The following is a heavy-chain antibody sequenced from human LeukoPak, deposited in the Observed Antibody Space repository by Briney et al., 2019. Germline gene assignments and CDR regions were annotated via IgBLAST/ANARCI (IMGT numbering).Heavy chain of an antibody. Sequence: GRSLRLSCAASGFTFSSYGMHWVRQAPGKGLEWVAVISYDGSNKYYADTVKGRFTISRDNSKNTLYLQMNSLGAEDTAVYYCAKDYDGVGDYWGQGTLVTVSS. J-gene: IGHJ4*02. CDR2: ISYDGSNK. D-gene: IGHD3-16*01. CDR1: GFTFSSYG. CDR3: AKDYDGVGDY. V-gene: IGHV3-30*18.